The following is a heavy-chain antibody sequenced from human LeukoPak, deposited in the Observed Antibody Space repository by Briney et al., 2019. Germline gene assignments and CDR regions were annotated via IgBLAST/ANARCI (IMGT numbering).Heavy chain of an antibody. D-gene: IGHD6-13*01. Sequence: SETLSLTCNVSGSSISSYYWSWIRQPPGKGLEWIGYIYDSESTNYNPSLKSRVTILIDTSKDQFSLKLSSVTAADTAVYYCARHSAHSSTNDAFDIWGQGTMVTVSS. CDR2: IYDSEST. V-gene: IGHV4-59*01. CDR3: ARHSAHSSTNDAFDI. CDR1: GSSISSYY. J-gene: IGHJ3*02.